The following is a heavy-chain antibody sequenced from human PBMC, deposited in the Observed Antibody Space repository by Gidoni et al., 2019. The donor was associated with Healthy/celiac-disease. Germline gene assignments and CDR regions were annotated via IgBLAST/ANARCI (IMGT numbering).Heavy chain of an antibody. CDR2: INPNSGGT. Sequence: QVQLVQSGAAVTKPGASVTVSCKASGYTFTGYYMHGVRQAPGQGLEWMGRINPNSGGTNYAKKFQGRVTRTRETSISTAYMELSRLRSDDTAVYYCAREGHGDYEYYWGQGTLVTVSS. CDR1: GYTFTGYY. V-gene: IGHV1-2*06. D-gene: IGHD4-17*01. CDR3: AREGHGDYEYY. J-gene: IGHJ4*02.